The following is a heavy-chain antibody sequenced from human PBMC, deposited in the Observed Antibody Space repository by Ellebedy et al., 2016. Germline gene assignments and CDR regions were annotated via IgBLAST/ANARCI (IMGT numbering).Heavy chain of an antibody. V-gene: IGHV4-39*01. CDR3: ARLPNMETAMVLKSGRLDTVRLYGMDV. CDR2: IYYSGST. J-gene: IGHJ6*02. CDR1: GGSVSSRSYH. Sequence: SETLSLTCTVSGGSVSSRSYHWGWIRQPPGKGLEWIGSIYYSGSTYYNPSLKSRVTISVDTSKNQFSLKLSSVTAADTAVYYCARLPNMETAMVLKSGRLDTVRLYGMDVWGQGTTVTVSS. D-gene: IGHD5-18*01.